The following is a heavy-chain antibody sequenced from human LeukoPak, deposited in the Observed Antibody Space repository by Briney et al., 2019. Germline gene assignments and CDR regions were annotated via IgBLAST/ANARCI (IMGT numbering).Heavy chain of an antibody. J-gene: IGHJ6*03. CDR3: ARGIYCSSTSCYYYYYYMDV. D-gene: IGHD2-2*01. CDR1: GGSISSYY. V-gene: IGHV4-4*07. Sequence: PSDTLSLTCTVSGGSISSYYWSWIRQPAGKGLEWIGRIYTSGSTNYNPSLKSRVTMSVDTSKNQFSLKLSSVTAADTAVYYCARGIYCSSTSCYYYYYYMDVWGKGTTVTVSS. CDR2: IYTSGST.